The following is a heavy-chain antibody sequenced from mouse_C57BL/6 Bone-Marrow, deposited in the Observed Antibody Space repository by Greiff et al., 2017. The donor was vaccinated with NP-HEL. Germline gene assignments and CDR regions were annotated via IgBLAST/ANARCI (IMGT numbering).Heavy chain of an antibody. J-gene: IGHJ2*01. CDR1: GYTFTSHW. CDR2: IFPGSGST. D-gene: IGHD2-2*01. Sequence: VQLQQSGPELVRPGASVKISCKAPGYTFTSHWMQWVRQRPGQGLEWIGEIFPGSGSTYYNEKFKGKATLTVDTSSSTAYMQRSSLRSEDSAVDFCATGRGYGYFDYWGQGTTLTVSS. V-gene: IGHV1-56*01. CDR3: ATGRGYGYFDY.